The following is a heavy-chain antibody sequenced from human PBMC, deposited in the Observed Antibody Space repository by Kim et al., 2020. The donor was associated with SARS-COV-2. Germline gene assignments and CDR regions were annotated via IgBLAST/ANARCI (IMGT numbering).Heavy chain of an antibody. CDR2: IYYSGST. Sequence: SQTLSLTCTVSVGSISSYYWSWIRQPPGKGLEWIGYIYYSGSTNYNPSLKSRVTISVDTSKNQFSLKLSSVTAADTAVYYCARGQRIEAFDIWGQGQWSP. J-gene: IGHJ3*02. V-gene: IGHV4-59*01. CDR1: VGSISSYY. CDR3: ARGQRIEAFDI.